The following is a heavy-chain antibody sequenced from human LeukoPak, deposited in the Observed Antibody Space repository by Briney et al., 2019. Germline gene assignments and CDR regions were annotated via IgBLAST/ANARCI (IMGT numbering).Heavy chain of an antibody. D-gene: IGHD5-24*01. CDR1: GGSVSSGSYY. CDR2: IYYSGST. V-gene: IGHV4-61*01. CDR3: ARGREMATIGYFDY. J-gene: IGHJ4*02. Sequence: SETLSLTCTVSGGSVSSGSYYWSWIRQPPGKGLEWIGYIYYSGSTNYNPSLKSRVTISVDTSKNQFSLKLSFVTAADTAVYYCARGREMATIGYFDYWGQGTLVTVSS.